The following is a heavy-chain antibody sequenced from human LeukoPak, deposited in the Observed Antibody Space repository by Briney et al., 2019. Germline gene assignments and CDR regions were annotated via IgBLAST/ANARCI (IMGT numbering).Heavy chain of an antibody. D-gene: IGHD1-26*01. J-gene: IGHJ4*02. CDR2: ISGSDGST. Sequence: GGSLRLSCAASGFTFSTYAMSWVRQAPGKGLEWVSTISGSDGSTYYADSVKGRFTISRDNSKNTLYLQMNSLRAVDTAVYYCAKGGALVWSGSYYWGQGTLATVSS. CDR1: GFTFSTYA. CDR3: AKGGALVWSGSYY. V-gene: IGHV3-23*01.